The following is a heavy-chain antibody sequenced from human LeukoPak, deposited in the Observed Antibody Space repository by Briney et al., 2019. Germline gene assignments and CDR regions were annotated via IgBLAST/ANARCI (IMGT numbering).Heavy chain of an antibody. CDR1: GFTFSSYA. CDR2: ISGSGGST. CDR3: AKRGYSGSYQH. Sequence: GGSLRLSCAASGFTFSSYAMSWVRQAPGKGQEWVSAISGSGGSTYYADSVKGRFTISRDNSKNTLYLQMNSLRAEDTAVYYCAKRGYSGSYQHWGQGTLVTVSS. J-gene: IGHJ1*01. V-gene: IGHV3-23*01. D-gene: IGHD1-26*01.